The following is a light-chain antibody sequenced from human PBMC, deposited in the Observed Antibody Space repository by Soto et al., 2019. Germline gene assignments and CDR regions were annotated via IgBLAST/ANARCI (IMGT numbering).Light chain of an antibody. J-gene: IGLJ1*01. CDR1: SSNIGGNS. CDR2: DDN. V-gene: IGLV1-51*01. Sequence: QSVLTQPPSVSAAPGQKVTISCSGSSSNIGGNSVSWYQQLPGTAPKLLIYDDNKRPSGIPDRFSGSKSGTSATLGITGFQTGDEAVYYRGTWDDSLFSFGFGPGTKVTVL. CDR3: GTWDDSLFSFG.